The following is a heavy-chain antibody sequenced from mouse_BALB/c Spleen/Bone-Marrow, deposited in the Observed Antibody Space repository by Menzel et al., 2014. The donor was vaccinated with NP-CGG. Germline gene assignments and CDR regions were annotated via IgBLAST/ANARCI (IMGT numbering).Heavy chain of an antibody. CDR1: GYTFTNYW. CDR3: ARKGALRAMDY. J-gene: IGHJ4*01. Sequence: VKVVESGAELMRPGASVKISCKASGYTFTNYWIEWVKRRPGHGLEWIGEILPGRGSPNYNEKFKGKATFALDTSSNTSYMQLSSLTSEDSAVYYCARKGALRAMDYWGQGSSVTVSS. CDR2: ILPGRGSP. V-gene: IGHV1-9*01.